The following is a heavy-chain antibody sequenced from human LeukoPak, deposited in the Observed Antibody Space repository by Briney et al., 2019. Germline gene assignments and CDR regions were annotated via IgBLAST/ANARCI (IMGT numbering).Heavy chain of an antibody. CDR2: INPNSGGT. V-gene: IGHV1-2*02. D-gene: IGHD2-15*01. Sequence: ASVKVSCKASGYTFTGYYMHWVRQAPGQGLEWMGWINPNSGGTNYAQKFQGRVTMTSDTSITTAHMELSRLRSDATAVYYCARDGSQVVAANWFDPWGQGTLATVSS. CDR1: GYTFTGYY. CDR3: ARDGSQVVAANWFDP. J-gene: IGHJ5*02.